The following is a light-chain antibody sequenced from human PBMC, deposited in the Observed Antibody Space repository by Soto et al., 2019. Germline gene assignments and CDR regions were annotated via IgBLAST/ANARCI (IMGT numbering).Light chain of an antibody. CDR1: SSDVGSSNG. J-gene: IGLJ1*01. V-gene: IGLV2-18*02. CDR3: CSYAGSSTYV. CDR2: DVS. Sequence: QSVLTQPPSVSGSPGQSVAISCTGTSSDVGSSNGVSWYQQPPGTAPKLMIYDVSNRPSGVPDRFSGSKSGNTASLTISGLQAEDEADYYCCSYAGSSTYVFGTGTKVTVL.